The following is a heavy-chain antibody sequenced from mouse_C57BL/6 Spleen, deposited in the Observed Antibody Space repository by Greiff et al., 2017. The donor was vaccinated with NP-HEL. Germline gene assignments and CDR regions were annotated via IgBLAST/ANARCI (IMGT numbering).Heavy chain of an antibody. J-gene: IGHJ1*03. CDR2: IYPGDGDT. CDR1: GYAFSSYW. V-gene: IGHV1-80*01. CDR3: ARSRVVATNFDV. D-gene: IGHD1-1*01. Sequence: QVQLKESGAELVKPGASVKISCKASGYAFSSYWMNWVKQRPGKGLEWIGQIYPGDGDTNYNGKFKGKATLTADTSSSTAYMQLSSLTSEDSAVYFCARSRVVATNFDVWGTGTTVTVSS.